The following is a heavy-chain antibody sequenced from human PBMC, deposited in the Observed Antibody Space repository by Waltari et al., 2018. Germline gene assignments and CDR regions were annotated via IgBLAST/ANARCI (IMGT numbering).Heavy chain of an antibody. V-gene: IGHV1-69*05. D-gene: IGHD6-13*01. CDR3: GGVMAAAVDNWFDP. J-gene: IGHJ5*02. Sequence: QVQLVQSGAEVKKPGSSVKVSCKASGGTFSSYAISWVRQAPGQGLEWMGGIIPIFGTANYAQKFQGRVTITTDESTSTAYMELSSLRAEDTAVYYCGGVMAAAVDNWFDPWGQGTLVTVSS. CDR1: GGTFSSYA. CDR2: IIPIFGTA.